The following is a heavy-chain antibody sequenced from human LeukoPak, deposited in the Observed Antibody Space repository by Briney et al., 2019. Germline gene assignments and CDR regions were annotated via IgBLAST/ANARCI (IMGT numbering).Heavy chain of an antibody. Sequence: ASVKVSCKASGYTFTSYYMHWVRQAPGQGLEWMGIINPSGGSTSYAQKFQGRVTMTRDMSTSTVYMELSSLRSEDTAVYYCARDRGIAVAGTSDAFDIWGKGTMVTVSS. D-gene: IGHD6-19*01. J-gene: IGHJ3*02. CDR1: GYTFTSYY. V-gene: IGHV1-46*01. CDR3: ARDRGIAVAGTSDAFDI. CDR2: INPSGGST.